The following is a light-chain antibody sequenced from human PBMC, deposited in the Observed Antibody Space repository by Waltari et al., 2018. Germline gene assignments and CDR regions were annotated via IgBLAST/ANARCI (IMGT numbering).Light chain of an antibody. CDR1: GSDVADSNF. CDR2: DVS. CDR3: CSYTGTWV. J-gene: IGLJ3*02. Sequence: QSALTQPRSVSGSPGQSVTISCTGTGSDVADSNFVSWYQQHPGEAPKLVIYDVSERPSGVPAPFSGSNSGNSASLSVSGPQAEDEAVYYCCSYTGTWVFGGGTKLTVL. V-gene: IGLV2-11*01.